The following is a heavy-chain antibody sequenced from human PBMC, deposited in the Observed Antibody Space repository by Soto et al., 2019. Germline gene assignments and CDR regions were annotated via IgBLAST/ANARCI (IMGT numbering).Heavy chain of an antibody. CDR1: GGTFSSYA. D-gene: IGHD6-6*01. CDR2: IIPIFGTA. V-gene: IGHV1-69*01. J-gene: IGHJ4*02. CDR3: ARVGVRYSSSSEPLFDY. Sequence: QVQLVQSGAEVKKPGSSVKVSCKASGGTFSSYAISWVRPAPGQGLEWMGGIIPIFGTANYAQKFQGRVTITADESTSTAYMELSSLRSEDTAVYYCARVGVRYSSSSEPLFDYWGQGTLVTVSS.